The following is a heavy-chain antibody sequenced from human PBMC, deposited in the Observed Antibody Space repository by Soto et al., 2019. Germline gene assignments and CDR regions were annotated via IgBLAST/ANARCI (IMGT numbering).Heavy chain of an antibody. CDR2: INHSGST. CDR1: GWSFSGYY. Sequence: SETLSLTCAVYGWSFSGYYWSWIRQPPGKGLEWIGEINHSGSTNYNPSLKSRVTISVDTSKNQLSLKLSSVTAADTAVYYCASPLRLYDSRGYYHYWGQGTLVTVSS. V-gene: IGHV4-34*01. D-gene: IGHD3-22*01. CDR3: ASPLRLYDSRGYYHY. J-gene: IGHJ4*02.